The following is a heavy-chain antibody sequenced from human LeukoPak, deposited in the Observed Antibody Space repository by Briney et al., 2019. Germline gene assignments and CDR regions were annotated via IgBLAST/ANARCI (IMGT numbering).Heavy chain of an antibody. CDR3: AELGITMIGGV. V-gene: IGHV3-7*01. J-gene: IGHJ6*04. D-gene: IGHD3-10*02. CDR2: IKQDGSEK. CDR1: GFTFSSYA. Sequence: PGGSLRLSCAASGFTFSSYAMSWVRQAPGKGLEWVANIKQDGSEKYYVDSVKGRFTISRDNPKNSLYLQMNSLRAEDTAVYYCAELGITMIGGVWGKGTTVTISS.